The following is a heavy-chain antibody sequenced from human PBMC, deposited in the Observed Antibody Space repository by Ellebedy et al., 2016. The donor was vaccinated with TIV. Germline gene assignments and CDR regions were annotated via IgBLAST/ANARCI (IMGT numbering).Heavy chain of an antibody. CDR2: IYYSGST. Sequence: SETLSLXCTVSGGSISSYYWSWIRQPPGKGLEWIGYIYYSGSTNYNPSLKSRVTISVDTSKNQFSLKLSSVTAADTAVYYCARDDYDLSLDYWGQGTLVTVSS. CDR1: GGSISSYY. CDR3: ARDDYDLSLDY. D-gene: IGHD3-3*01. J-gene: IGHJ4*02. V-gene: IGHV4-59*01.